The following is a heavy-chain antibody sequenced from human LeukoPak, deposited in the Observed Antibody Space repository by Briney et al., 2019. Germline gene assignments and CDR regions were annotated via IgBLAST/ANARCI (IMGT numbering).Heavy chain of an antibody. Sequence: ASVKVSCKASGYTFTDFYMHWVRQAPGQGLEWMGYTSPTSGGTKYAQNFQGRVTMTRDTSISTAYMELNRLTSDDTAVYYCARTYYYDSSGQPWGFDPWGQGTLVTVSS. J-gene: IGHJ5*02. D-gene: IGHD3-22*01. CDR1: GYTFTDFY. CDR2: TSPTSGGT. CDR3: ARTYYYDSSGQPWGFDP. V-gene: IGHV1-2*02.